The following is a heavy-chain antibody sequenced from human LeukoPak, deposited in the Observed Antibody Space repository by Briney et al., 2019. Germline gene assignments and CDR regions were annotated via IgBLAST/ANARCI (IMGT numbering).Heavy chain of an antibody. D-gene: IGHD5-24*01. J-gene: IGHJ4*02. Sequence: GGSLRLSCAASGFTFSSYGMSWVRQAPGKGLEWVSAISGSGGSTYYADSVKGWFTISRDNSKNTLYLQMNSLRAEDTAVYYRAKDSVEMATINHFDYWGQGTLVTVSS. CDR3: AKDSVEMATINHFDY. CDR1: GFTFSSYG. V-gene: IGHV3-23*01. CDR2: ISGSGGST.